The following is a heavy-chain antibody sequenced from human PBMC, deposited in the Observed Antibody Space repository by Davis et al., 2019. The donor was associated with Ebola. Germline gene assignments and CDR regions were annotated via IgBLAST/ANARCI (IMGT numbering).Heavy chain of an antibody. Sequence: GGSLRLSCAASGFTFSGLDMSWVRQAPGKGLEWVAFITYDGKNQYYKESVRGRFTISRSNPNKTISLQMNNLRSDDTAVYYCSNARYSYGAAYFDNWGRGVLVSVTS. CDR3: SNARYSYGAAYFDN. CDR1: GFTFSGLD. J-gene: IGHJ4*02. D-gene: IGHD1-26*01. CDR2: ITYDGKNQ. V-gene: IGHV3-30*18.